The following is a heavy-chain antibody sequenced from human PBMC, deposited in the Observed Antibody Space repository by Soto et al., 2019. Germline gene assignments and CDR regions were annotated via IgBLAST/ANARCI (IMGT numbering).Heavy chain of an antibody. J-gene: IGHJ5*02. Sequence: QVQLVESGGGVVQPGRSLRLSCAASGFTFSSFGVHWVRQAPGKGLEWVAVISYDGNNKYYADSVKGRFTISRDNSRKMVYLQMDSLRAEDTAVYYCAKDFRGWTSGVCLHNWFDPWGQGTLVTVSS. V-gene: IGHV3-30*18. D-gene: IGHD2-8*01. CDR1: GFTFSSFG. CDR2: ISYDGNNK. CDR3: AKDFRGWTSGVCLHNWFDP.